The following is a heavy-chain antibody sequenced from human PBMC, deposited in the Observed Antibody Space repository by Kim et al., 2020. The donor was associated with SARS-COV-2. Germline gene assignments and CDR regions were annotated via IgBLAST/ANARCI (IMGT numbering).Heavy chain of an antibody. CDR1: GFTFDDYA. J-gene: IGHJ3*02. V-gene: IGHV3-43*02. Sequence: GGSLRLSCAASGFTFDDYAMHWVRQAPGKGLEWVSLISGDGGSTYYADSVKGRFTISRDNSKNSLYLQMNSLRTEDTALYYCATDKRERGAFDIWGQGAMVTVSP. CDR2: ISGDGGST. CDR3: ATDKRERGAFDI. D-gene: IGHD1-26*01.